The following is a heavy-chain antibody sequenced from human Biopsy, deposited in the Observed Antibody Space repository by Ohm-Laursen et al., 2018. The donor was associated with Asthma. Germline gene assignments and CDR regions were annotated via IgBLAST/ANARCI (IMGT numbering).Heavy chain of an antibody. D-gene: IGHD3-10*01. CDR1: GYTFNSAG. Sequence: ASVKVSCKTSGYTFNSAGITWVRQTPGQGLEWMGWVSVYNGNTKVAQKLQDRVTMITDTSTSTAYMELRSLRSDDTAVYFCARAVDYSHYYGIDVWGQGTTVTVS. J-gene: IGHJ6*02. CDR3: ARAVDYSHYYGIDV. CDR2: VSVYNGNT. V-gene: IGHV1-18*01.